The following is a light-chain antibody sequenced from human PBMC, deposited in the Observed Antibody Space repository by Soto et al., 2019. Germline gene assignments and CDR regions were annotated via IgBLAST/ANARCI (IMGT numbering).Light chain of an antibody. CDR3: TSYTTTGTXV. V-gene: IGLV2-14*03. Sequence: QSVLTQPASVSGSPGQSITISCTGASSDLGDYNYVSWYPQHPGKAPKLMIYDVSSRPSGVSDRFSGSKSGNTASLTISGLQAEDEADYYCTSYTTTGTXVFATGTKVTVL. CDR1: SSDLGDYNY. J-gene: IGLJ1*01. CDR2: DVS.